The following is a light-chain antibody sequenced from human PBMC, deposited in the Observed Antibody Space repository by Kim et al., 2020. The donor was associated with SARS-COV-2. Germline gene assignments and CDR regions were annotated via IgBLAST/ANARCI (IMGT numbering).Light chain of an antibody. CDR2: GVS. Sequence: GQSITISCTGTSSDVGGYAYVSWYQQHPGKAPKLMIYGVSKRPSGVSNHFSASKSGNTASLTISGLQAEDEADYYCSSYSSSSFVVFGGGTQLTVL. V-gene: IGLV2-14*04. CDR3: SSYSSSSFVV. J-gene: IGLJ2*01. CDR1: SSDVGGYAY.